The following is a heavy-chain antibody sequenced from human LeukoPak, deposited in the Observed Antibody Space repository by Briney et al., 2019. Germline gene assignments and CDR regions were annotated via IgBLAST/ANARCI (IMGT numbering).Heavy chain of an antibody. CDR3: ARDMANSGSSPFDY. J-gene: IGHJ4*02. Sequence: GASVKVSCKASGYTFTSYYMHWVRQAPGQGLEWMGMIDPSGGTTSYAQKFQGRVTMTRDMSTSTVYMELSSLRSEDTAVYYCARDMANSGSSPFDYWGQGTLVTVSS. CDR2: IDPSGGTT. V-gene: IGHV1-46*01. CDR1: GYTFTSYY. D-gene: IGHD1-26*01.